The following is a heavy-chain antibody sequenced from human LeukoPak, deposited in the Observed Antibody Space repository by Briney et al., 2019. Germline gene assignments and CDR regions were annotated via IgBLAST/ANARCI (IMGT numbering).Heavy chain of an antibody. CDR3: AKGQYSYGHFDY. Sequence: QPGRSLRLSCAASGFTFDDYAMHWVRQAPGKGLEWVSGISWNSGSIGYADSVKGRFTISRDNAKNSLYLQMNSLRAEDTALYYCAKGQYSYGHFDYWGQGTLVTVSS. CDR2: ISWNSGSI. V-gene: IGHV3-9*01. D-gene: IGHD5-18*01. J-gene: IGHJ4*02. CDR1: GFTFDDYA.